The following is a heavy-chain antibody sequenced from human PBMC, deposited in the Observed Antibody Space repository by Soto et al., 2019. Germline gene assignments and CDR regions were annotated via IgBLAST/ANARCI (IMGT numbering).Heavy chain of an antibody. CDR2: IDPSDSYT. CDR3: ARVHSSGALYGMDV. V-gene: IGHV5-10-1*01. J-gene: IGHJ6*02. CDR1: GYSFTIYW. D-gene: IGHD6-25*01. Sequence: GESLKISCNGSGYSFTIYWISLVLQMPGKGLDWMWRIDPSDSYTNYSPSFQGHVTISADKSISTAYLQWSSLKASDTAMYYCARVHSSGALYGMDVWGQGTTVTVS.